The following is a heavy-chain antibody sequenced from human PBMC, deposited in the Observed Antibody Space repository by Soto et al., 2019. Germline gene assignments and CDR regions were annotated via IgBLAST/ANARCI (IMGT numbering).Heavy chain of an antibody. D-gene: IGHD3-3*01. CDR3: AREASDFWSGYRDYYFDY. CDR2: INPNSGGT. V-gene: IGHV1-2*02. Sequence: GASVKVSCKASGYTFTGYYMHWVRQAPGQGLEWMGWINPNSGGTNYAQKFQGRVTMTRDTSISTAYMELSRLTSDDTAVYYCAREASDFWSGYRDYYFDYWGQGTLVTVSS. J-gene: IGHJ4*01. CDR1: GYTFTGYY.